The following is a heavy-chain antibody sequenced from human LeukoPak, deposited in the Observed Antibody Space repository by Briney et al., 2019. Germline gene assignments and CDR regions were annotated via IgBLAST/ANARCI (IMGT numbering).Heavy chain of an antibody. CDR3: ARSIQLWLHYYYYGMDV. D-gene: IGHD5-18*01. CDR1: GYTFTSYD. J-gene: IGHJ6*02. Sequence: ASVKVSCKASGYTFTSYDINWVRQATGQGPEWMGRLTPHSGNTEYAPKFQGRVTMTRDTSTSTVYMELSSLRSEDTAVYYCARSIQLWLHYYYYGMDVWGQGTTVTVSS. V-gene: IGHV1-8*01. CDR2: LTPHSGNT.